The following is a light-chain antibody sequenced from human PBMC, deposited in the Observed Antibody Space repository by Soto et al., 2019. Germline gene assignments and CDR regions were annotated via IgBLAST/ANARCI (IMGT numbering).Light chain of an antibody. Sequence: EIVLTQSPATLSLSPGERATLSRRASQSVSDYLAWYQQKPGQAPRLLIYDASNRATGIPARFSGSGFGTDFTLTISSLEPEDFAVYYCEQRSIWPLYTFGQGTKVDIK. CDR1: QSVSDY. CDR3: EQRSIWPLYT. J-gene: IGKJ2*01. V-gene: IGKV3-11*01. CDR2: DAS.